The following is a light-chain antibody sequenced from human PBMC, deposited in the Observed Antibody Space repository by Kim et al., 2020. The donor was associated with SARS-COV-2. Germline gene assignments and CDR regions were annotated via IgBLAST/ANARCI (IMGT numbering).Light chain of an antibody. Sequence: LSAAVGDRVTSTCRASQSISNWLAWYQQKPGKAPKLLIYKASSLESGVPSRFSGSGSGTEFTLTISSLQPDDFATYYCQQYNRWTFGQGTKVDIK. CDR3: QQYNRWT. CDR1: QSISNW. CDR2: KAS. J-gene: IGKJ1*01. V-gene: IGKV1-5*03.